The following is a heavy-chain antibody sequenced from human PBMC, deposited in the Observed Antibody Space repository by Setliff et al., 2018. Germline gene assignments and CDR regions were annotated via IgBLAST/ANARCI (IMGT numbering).Heavy chain of an antibody. D-gene: IGHD1-26*01. CDR1: GFTFSSYE. CDR2: ISSSGSTI. V-gene: IGHV3-48*03. Sequence: GGSLRLSCAASGFTFSSYEMNWVRQAPGKGLEWVSYISSSGSTIYYADSVKGRFTISRDNAKNSLYLQMNSLRAEDTAVYYCARNIPWAQPIDYWGQGTLVTVSS. CDR3: ARNIPWAQPIDY. J-gene: IGHJ4*02.